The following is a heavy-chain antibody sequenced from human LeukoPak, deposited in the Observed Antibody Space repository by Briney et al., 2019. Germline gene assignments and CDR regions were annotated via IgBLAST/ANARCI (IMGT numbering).Heavy chain of an antibody. CDR2: IYYSGST. D-gene: IGHD7-27*01. CDR1: GGSISSSSYY. J-gene: IGHJ5*02. V-gene: IGHV4-39*01. Sequence: SETLSLTRTVSGGSISSSSYYWGWIRQPPGKGLEWIGSIYYSGSTYYNPSLKSRVTISVDTSKNQFSLKLSSVTAADTAVYYCATWGSRGRFDPWGQGTLVTVSS. CDR3: ATWGSRGRFDP.